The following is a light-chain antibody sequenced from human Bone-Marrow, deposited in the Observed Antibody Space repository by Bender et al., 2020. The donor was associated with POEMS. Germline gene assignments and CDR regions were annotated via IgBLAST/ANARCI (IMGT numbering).Light chain of an antibody. J-gene: IGLJ1*01. CDR2: KDI. Sequence: SSELTQPPSVSVSPGQTARITCSGDALPNQYAYWYQQKAGQAPVLVIYKDIERPSGIPERFSGSSSGTMATLTISGAQVEDEADYYCFSTDNSGYHYVFGSGTKVTVL. V-gene: IGLV3-10*01. CDR1: ALPNQY. CDR3: FSTDNSGYHYV.